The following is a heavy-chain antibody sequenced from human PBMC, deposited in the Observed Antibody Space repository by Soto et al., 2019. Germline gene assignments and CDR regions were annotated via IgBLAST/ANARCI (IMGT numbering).Heavy chain of an antibody. D-gene: IGHD1-1*01. V-gene: IGHV3-30*18. CDR2: ISYDGNVA. Sequence: QVQLVESGGGVVQPGRSLRLSCAASGFTFSNYGMHWVRQAPGKGLEWVIVISYDGNVAYYADSVKGRFTISRDNSKNTLYLQMNSLRTEDTAMYYCAKEGPITNCYFDYWGQGTLVTVSS. CDR1: GFTFSNYG. J-gene: IGHJ4*02. CDR3: AKEGPITNCYFDY.